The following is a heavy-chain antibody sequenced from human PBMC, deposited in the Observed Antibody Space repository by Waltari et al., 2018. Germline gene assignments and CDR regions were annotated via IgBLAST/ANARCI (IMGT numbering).Heavy chain of an antibody. CDR3: ARWNCSGGSCYSGTSYWYFDL. D-gene: IGHD2-15*01. CDR2: ISSSGSTI. CDR1: GFTFSSYE. Sequence: EVQLVESGGGLVQPGGSLRLTCAAAGFTFSSYETNWVRQAPGKGLDGVSYISSSGSTIYYADSVKGRFTIFRDNANNSLYLQMNSLRAEDTAVYYCARWNCSGGSCYSGTSYWYFDLWGRGTLVTVSS. J-gene: IGHJ2*01. V-gene: IGHV3-48*03.